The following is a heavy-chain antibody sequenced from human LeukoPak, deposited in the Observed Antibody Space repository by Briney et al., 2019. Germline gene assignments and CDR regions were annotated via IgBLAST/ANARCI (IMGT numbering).Heavy chain of an antibody. CDR3: ARVLDIVVVPAAGPWFDP. CDR1: GYTFTSYG. V-gene: IGHV1-18*01. CDR2: ISAYNGNT. J-gene: IGHJ5*02. D-gene: IGHD2-2*03. Sequence: ASVTVSCTASGYTFTSYGISWVRQAPGQGLEWMGWISAYNGNTNYAQKLQGRVTMTTDTSTSTAYMELRSLRSDDTAVYYCARVLDIVVVPAAGPWFDPWGQGTLVTVSS.